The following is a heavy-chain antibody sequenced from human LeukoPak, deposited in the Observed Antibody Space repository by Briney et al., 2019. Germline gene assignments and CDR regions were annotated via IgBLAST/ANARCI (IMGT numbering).Heavy chain of an antibody. V-gene: IGHV4-39*01. J-gene: IGHJ4*02. D-gene: IGHD4-17*01. Sequence: SETLSLSCTVSGGSISSSSYYWGWIRQPPGKGLEWIVSSYYSGSTYYNPSLKSRVTISVDTSKNQFSLKLSSVTAADTAVYYCARLAYRDKPHALGPNDYWGQGTLVTVST. CDR1: GGSISSSSYY. CDR3: ARLAYRDKPHALGPNDY. CDR2: SYYSGST.